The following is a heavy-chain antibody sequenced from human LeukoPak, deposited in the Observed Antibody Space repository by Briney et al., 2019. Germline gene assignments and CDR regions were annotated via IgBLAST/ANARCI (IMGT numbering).Heavy chain of an antibody. CDR2: IYYSGST. CDR3: ARLWGYYDSSGYYTIYYYYGMDV. CDR1: GGSISSGGYY. Sequence: PSETLSLTCTVSGGSISSGGYYWSWIRQPPGKGLEWIGYIYYSGSTNYNPSLKSRVTISVDTSKNQFSLKLSSVTAADTAVYYCARLWGYYDSSGYYTIYYYYGMDVWGQGTTVTVSS. V-gene: IGHV4-61*08. J-gene: IGHJ6*02. D-gene: IGHD3-22*01.